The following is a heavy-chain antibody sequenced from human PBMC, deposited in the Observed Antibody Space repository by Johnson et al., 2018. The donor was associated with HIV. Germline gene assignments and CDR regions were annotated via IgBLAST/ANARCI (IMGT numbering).Heavy chain of an antibody. V-gene: IGHV3-9*01. CDR3: VRDRVGSGGKGSFDI. J-gene: IGHJ3*02. CDR1: GFTFDDYA. Sequence: VQLVESGGGLVQPGRSLRLSCAASGFTFDDYAMHWVRQAPGKGLEWVSGISWNSGSIGYADSVKGRFTISRDNSKNSLYLQMNSLRAEDTALYFCVRDRVGSGGKGSFDIWGQGTMVTVSS. CDR2: ISWNSGSI. D-gene: IGHD4-23*01.